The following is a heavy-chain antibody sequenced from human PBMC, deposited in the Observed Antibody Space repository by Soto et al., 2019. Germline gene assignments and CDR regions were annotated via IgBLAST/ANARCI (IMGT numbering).Heavy chain of an antibody. CDR3: ARDGVRGGWYYFDL. CDR2: IIPKFPTG. J-gene: IGHJ4*02. D-gene: IGHD6-19*01. Sequence: QVQLVQSGTEVKKPGSSVRVSCKVSGGSFSDYAITWVRQAPGQGLEWMGGIIPKFPTGEYAKKFQGTVKITADKSTSTVYVEVSRLRHEDTVVYYCARDGVRGGWYYFDLWGQGTQVSVSS. V-gene: IGHV1-69*06. CDR1: GGSFSDYA.